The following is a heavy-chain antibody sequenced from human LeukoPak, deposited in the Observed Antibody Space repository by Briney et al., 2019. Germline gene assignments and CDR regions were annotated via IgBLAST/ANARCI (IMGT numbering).Heavy chain of an antibody. D-gene: IGHD3-22*01. J-gene: IGHJ5*02. CDR3: ARDVDSSSHYGWLDP. Sequence: GGSLRLSCAASGFTFSSYGMHWVRQAPGKGLEWVAVISYDGSNKYYADSVKGQFTISRDTSKNTLYLQMNSLRAEDTAVYYCARDVDSSSHYGWLDPWGQGTLVTVSS. V-gene: IGHV3-30*03. CDR1: GFTFSSYG. CDR2: ISYDGSNK.